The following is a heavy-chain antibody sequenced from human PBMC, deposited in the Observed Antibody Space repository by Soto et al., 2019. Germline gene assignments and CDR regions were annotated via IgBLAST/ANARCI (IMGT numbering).Heavy chain of an antibody. V-gene: IGHV1-69*04. CDR3: ARDLRAAAGRNWFDP. D-gene: IGHD6-13*01. Sequence: ASVKVSCKASGGTFSSYTISWVRQAPGQGLEWMGRIIPILGIANYAQKFQGRVTITADKSTSTAYMELSSLRSEDTAVYYCARDLRAAAGRNWFDPWGQGTLVTVSS. CDR2: IIPILGIA. CDR1: GGTFSSYT. J-gene: IGHJ5*02.